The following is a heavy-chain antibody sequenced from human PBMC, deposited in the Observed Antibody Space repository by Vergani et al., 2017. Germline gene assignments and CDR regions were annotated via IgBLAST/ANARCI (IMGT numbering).Heavy chain of an antibody. Sequence: VQLVESGGGVVQPGRSLRLSCAASGFTFDDYAMHWVRQAPGKGLEWVSGISWNSGSIGYADSVKGRFTISRDNAKNSLYLQMNSLRAEDTAVYYCARSVAVAGSTYFDYWGQGTLVTVSS. D-gene: IGHD6-19*01. CDR2: ISWNSGSI. V-gene: IGHV3-9*01. CDR3: ARSVAVAGSTYFDY. J-gene: IGHJ4*02. CDR1: GFTFDDYA.